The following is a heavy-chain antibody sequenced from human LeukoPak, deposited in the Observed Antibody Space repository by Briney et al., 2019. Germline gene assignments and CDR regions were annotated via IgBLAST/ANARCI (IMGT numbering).Heavy chain of an antibody. CDR3: ARDQGGIAARWFDP. D-gene: IGHD6-6*01. CDR2: ISAYNGNT. V-gene: IGHV1-18*04. J-gene: IGHJ5*02. Sequence: ASVKVSCHASGYTFTSYYMHWVRQAPGQGLEWMGWISAYNGNTNYAQKLQGRVTMTTDTSTSTAYMELRSLRSDDTAVYYCARDQGGIAARWFDPWGQGTLVTVSS. CDR1: GYTFTSYY.